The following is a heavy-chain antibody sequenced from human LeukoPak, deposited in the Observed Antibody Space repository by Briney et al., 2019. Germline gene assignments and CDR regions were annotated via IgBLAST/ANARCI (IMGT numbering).Heavy chain of an antibody. V-gene: IGHV3-33*01. D-gene: IGHD3-22*01. CDR1: GFTFSSYG. Sequence: GGSLRLSCAASGFTFSSYGMHWVRQAPGKGLEWVAVIWYDGSNKYYADSVKSRFTISRDNSKNTLYLQMNSLRAEDTAVYYCAREISKAGRNPNYYDSSGPQGYWGQGTLVTVSS. CDR2: IWYDGSNK. CDR3: AREISKAGRNPNYYDSSGPQGY. J-gene: IGHJ4*02.